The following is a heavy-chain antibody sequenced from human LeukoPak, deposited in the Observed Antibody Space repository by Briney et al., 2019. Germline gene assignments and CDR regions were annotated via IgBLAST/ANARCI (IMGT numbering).Heavy chain of an antibody. J-gene: IGHJ4*02. CDR2: ISYDGRNK. Sequence: GGSLGLSCAASRFTFSSYGMHWVRQAPGKGLEWVAVISYDGRNKNYADSVKGRFTISRDNSKNSLSLQMNSLRVEDTAVYYCARGVPARRFDYWGQGTLVTVSS. CDR1: RFTFSSYG. CDR3: ARGVPARRFDY. V-gene: IGHV3-30*03.